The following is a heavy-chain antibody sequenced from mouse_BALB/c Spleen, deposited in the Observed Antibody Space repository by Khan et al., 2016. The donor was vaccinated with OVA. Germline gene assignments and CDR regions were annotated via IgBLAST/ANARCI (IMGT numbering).Heavy chain of an antibody. Sequence: QVQLQQSGAELAKPGASVKMSCKASGYTFANYWMHWVKQRPGQGLDWIGYINPSTGYTDYTQKFKDKATLTADKSSSTAYMQLSSLTSEDSAVYYCSRLGLSYGTTFVYWGQGTTLTVSS. D-gene: IGHD1-1*01. V-gene: IGHV1-7*01. CDR1: GYTFANYW. J-gene: IGHJ2*01. CDR3: SRLGLSYGTTFVY. CDR2: INPSTGYT.